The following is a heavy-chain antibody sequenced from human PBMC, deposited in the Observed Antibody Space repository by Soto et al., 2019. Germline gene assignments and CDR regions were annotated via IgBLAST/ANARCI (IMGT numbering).Heavy chain of an antibody. CDR2: IYYSGST. D-gene: IGHD3-22*01. CDR1: GGPISSGGYY. V-gene: IGHV4-31*03. Sequence: TLSLTCTVSGGPISSGGYYWSWIRQHPGKGLEWIGYIYYSGSTYYNPSLKSRVTISVDTSKTQFSLKLSSVTAADTAVYYCATNSRAYYDSSGYYSDYWGQGTLVTVSS. J-gene: IGHJ4*02. CDR3: ATNSRAYYDSSGYYSDY.